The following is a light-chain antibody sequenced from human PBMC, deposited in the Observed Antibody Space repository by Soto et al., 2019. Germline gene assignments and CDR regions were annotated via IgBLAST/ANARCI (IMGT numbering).Light chain of an antibody. CDR1: QSVSSN. J-gene: IGKJ1*01. CDR3: EQYGSSPRT. Sequence: EIEMTQSPATLSVSPGDRATLSCRASQSVSSNLAWYQQKPGQAPRLLIYGISIRATGVPDRFSGSVSGTDFTLTISRLEPEDFAVYYCEQYGSSPRTFGQGTKVDIK. CDR2: GIS. V-gene: IGKV3-20*01.